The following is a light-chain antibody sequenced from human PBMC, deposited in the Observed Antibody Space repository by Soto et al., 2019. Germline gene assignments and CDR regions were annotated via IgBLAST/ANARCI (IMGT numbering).Light chain of an antibody. J-gene: IGKJ2*01. CDR1: QGVTSNH. CDR2: GVF. CDR3: QHYDGSPRT. Sequence: ENVLTQSPGTVSLSPGERATLSCRASQGVTSNHLAWHQQKPGQAPRLLIYGVFNRATGIPDRFSGSGSGTDFTLTITRLEPEDSAVYFCQHYDGSPRTFGQGTKLEIK. V-gene: IGKV3-20*01.